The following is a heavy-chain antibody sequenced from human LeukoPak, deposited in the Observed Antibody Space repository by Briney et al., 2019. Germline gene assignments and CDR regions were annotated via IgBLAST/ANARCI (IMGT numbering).Heavy chain of an antibody. CDR2: ISSSSSYI. Sequence: GGSLRLSCAASGFTFSSYSMNWVRQAPGKGLEWVSSISSSSSYIYYADSVKGRFTISRDNAKNSLYPQMNSLRAEDTAVYYCARRAGAYSHPYDYWGQGTLVTVSS. J-gene: IGHJ4*02. CDR1: GFTFSSYS. V-gene: IGHV3-21*04. D-gene: IGHD4/OR15-4a*01. CDR3: ARRAGAYSHPYDY.